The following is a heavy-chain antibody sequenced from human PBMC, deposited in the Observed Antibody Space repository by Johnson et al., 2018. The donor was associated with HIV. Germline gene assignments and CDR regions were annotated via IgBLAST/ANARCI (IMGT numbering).Heavy chain of an antibody. CDR2: MSYDGINK. V-gene: IGHV3-30-3*01. Sequence: QVQLVESGGGVVQPGRSLRLSCAASGFTFSSNPMHWVRQAPGKGLEWVAVMSYDGINKYYSDSVKGRFTISRANSKNTLYLQMNRLRPEETAVYYCARDSSNSFRFEMYAFDIWGQGTMVTVSS. J-gene: IGHJ3*02. CDR1: GFTFSSNP. D-gene: IGHD6-6*01. CDR3: ARDSSNSFRFEMYAFDI.